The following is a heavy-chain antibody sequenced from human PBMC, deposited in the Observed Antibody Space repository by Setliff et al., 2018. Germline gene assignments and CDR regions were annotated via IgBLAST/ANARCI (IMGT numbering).Heavy chain of an antibody. CDR1: GFTFVNYW. D-gene: IGHD2-15*01. V-gene: IGHV3-74*01. CDR3: VKDRYCSDASCSPDYFDY. J-gene: IGHJ4*02. CDR2: VNSDGSST. Sequence: QPGGSLRLSCAASGFTFVNYWMHWVRQAPGKGLVWVSRVNSDGSSTIYADSVKGRFTISRDNAENTLYLQMNSLRAEDTAVYYCVKDRYCSDASCSPDYFDYWGQGTLVTVSS.